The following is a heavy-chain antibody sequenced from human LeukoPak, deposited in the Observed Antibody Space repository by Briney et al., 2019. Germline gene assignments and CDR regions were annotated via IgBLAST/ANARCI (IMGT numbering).Heavy chain of an antibody. V-gene: IGHV4-59*12. Sequence: PSETLSLTCTVSGGSISSYYWSWIRQPSGKGLEWSGNIYDRGSTKYNPSLKSRVTISVDTSKNQFSLKLSSVTAADTAVYYCARDMYRRYYAFDIWGQGTMVTVSS. CDR3: ARDMYRRYYAFDI. J-gene: IGHJ3*02. CDR1: GGSISSYY. CDR2: IYDRGST. D-gene: IGHD2-8*02.